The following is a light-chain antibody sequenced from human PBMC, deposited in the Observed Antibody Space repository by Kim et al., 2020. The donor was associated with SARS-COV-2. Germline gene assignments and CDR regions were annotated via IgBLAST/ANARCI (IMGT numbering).Light chain of an antibody. Sequence: PGQSVTIPCSGTSSPFGGYNYVSWYQQHPGKAPKLIIYEVTKRPSGVPDRFSGSKSGNTASLTVSGLQAEDEADYYCTTHGGYNYVFGTGTKVTVL. CDR2: EVT. CDR3: TTHGGYNYV. CDR1: SSPFGGYNY. J-gene: IGLJ1*01. V-gene: IGLV2-8*01.